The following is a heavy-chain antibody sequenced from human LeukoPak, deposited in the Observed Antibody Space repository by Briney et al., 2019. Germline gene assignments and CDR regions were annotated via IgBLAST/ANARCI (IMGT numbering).Heavy chain of an antibody. CDR2: INPSGGST. Sequence: GASVKVSCKASGYTFTSYGISWVRQAPGQGLEWMGIINPSGGSTNYAQKLQGRVTMTRDTSTSTVYMELSSLRSADTAVYYCGRSVLGGGYSYGYIGYWGQGTLVTVSS. CDR1: GYTFTSYG. D-gene: IGHD5-18*01. J-gene: IGHJ4*02. V-gene: IGHV1-46*04. CDR3: GRSVLGGGYSYGYIGY.